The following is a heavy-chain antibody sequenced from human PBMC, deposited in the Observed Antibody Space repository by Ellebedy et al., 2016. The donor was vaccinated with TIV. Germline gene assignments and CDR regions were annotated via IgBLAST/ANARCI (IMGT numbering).Heavy chain of an antibody. J-gene: IGHJ5*02. CDR3: AKDGNGEGWLDP. D-gene: IGHD4-17*01. CDR1: GFKFNFYA. V-gene: IGHV3-30*02. CDR2: IWYDGSHT. Sequence: PGGSLRLSCAASGFKFNFYAMHWVRQAPGKGLEWVAFIWYDGSHTSHADSVKGRFTISRDNSDNTLYLQMNNLRAEDTAVYYCAKDGNGEGWLDPWGRGTLVTVSS.